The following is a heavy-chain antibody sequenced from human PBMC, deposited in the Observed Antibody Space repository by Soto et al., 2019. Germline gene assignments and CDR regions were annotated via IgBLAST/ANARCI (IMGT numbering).Heavy chain of an antibody. Sequence: EVQLVESGGGLVQPGGSLRLSCAASGFTFSSYSMNWVRQAPGKGLEWVSYISSSSSTIYYADSVKGRFTISRDNAKNSLYLQMNSLRAEDTAVYYCARDYGYSYGYDYFAYWGQGTLVTVSS. CDR2: ISSSSSTI. CDR3: ARDYGYSYGYDYFAY. CDR1: GFTFSSYS. V-gene: IGHV3-48*01. J-gene: IGHJ4*02. D-gene: IGHD5-18*01.